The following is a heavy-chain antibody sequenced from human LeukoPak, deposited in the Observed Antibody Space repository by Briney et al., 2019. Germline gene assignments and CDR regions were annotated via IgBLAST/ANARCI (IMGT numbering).Heavy chain of an antibody. D-gene: IGHD2-21*01. CDR1: GFTLIDYY. CDR2: INPNSGGT. CDR3: VRDISPGFDY. J-gene: IGHJ4*02. V-gene: IGHV1-2*02. Sequence: ASVRVSCKASGFTLIDYYMHWVRQAPGQGLEWMGWINPNSGGTNYAQKFQGRVTMTRDTSISTAYMEPSRLRSDDTAVYYCVRDISPGFDYWGQGTLVTVSS.